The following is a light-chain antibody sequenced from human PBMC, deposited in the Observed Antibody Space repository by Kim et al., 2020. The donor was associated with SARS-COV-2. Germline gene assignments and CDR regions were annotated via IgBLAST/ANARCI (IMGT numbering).Light chain of an antibody. V-gene: IGKV3-20*01. Sequence: LSPGERATLSCWASQSVSSNYLAWYQQKPGQAPGLLIYDASSRATGIPDRFSGGGSGTDFTLTISRLEPEDFAVYYCQQYGSSPCTFGQGTKLEI. CDR1: QSVSSNY. CDR2: DAS. J-gene: IGKJ2*02. CDR3: QQYGSSPCT.